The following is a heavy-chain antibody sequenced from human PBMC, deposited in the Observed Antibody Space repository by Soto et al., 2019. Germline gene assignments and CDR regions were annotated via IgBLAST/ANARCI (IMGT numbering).Heavy chain of an antibody. J-gene: IGHJ4*02. CDR3: AKDRQTTTRGEPSDY. Sequence: EVQLLESGGGLVQPGGSLRLSCAASGFTFSSYAMSWVRQAPGKGLEWVSAISGSGGSTYYADSVKGRFTISRDNSKNTLYLQMNSPRAEGPGVYYCAKDRQTTTRGEPSDYWGQGTLVTVSS. V-gene: IGHV3-23*01. D-gene: IGHD3-16*01. CDR2: ISGSGGST. CDR1: GFTFSSYA.